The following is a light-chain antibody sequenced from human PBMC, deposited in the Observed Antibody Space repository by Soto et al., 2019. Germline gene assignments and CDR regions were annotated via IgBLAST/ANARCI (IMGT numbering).Light chain of an antibody. CDR2: GNS. V-gene: IGLV1-40*01. CDR3: QSYDSSLSGSV. CDR1: SSNIGAGYD. J-gene: IGLJ1*01. Sequence: QSVLTQAPSVSGAPGQRVTISCTGSSSNIGAGYDVHWYQQLPGTAPKLLIYGNSNRPSGVPDRFSGSKSGTSASLAITGLQAEDEADYYCQSYDSSLSGSVFGTGTNVTVL.